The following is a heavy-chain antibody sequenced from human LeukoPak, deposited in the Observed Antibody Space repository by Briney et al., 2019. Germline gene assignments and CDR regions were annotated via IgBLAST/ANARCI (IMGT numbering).Heavy chain of an antibody. D-gene: IGHD6-19*01. Sequence: GGSPRLSCAVSGFPFSFYEMNWVRQAPGKGLEWVSNIHSSGTTTYYADSVKGRFSISRGNAKNSLYLRMNSLRVEDAAVYYCALLAVASDFDYWGQGALVTVSS. J-gene: IGHJ4*02. CDR2: IHSSGTTT. CDR3: ALLAVASDFDY. V-gene: IGHV3-48*03. CDR1: GFPFSFYE.